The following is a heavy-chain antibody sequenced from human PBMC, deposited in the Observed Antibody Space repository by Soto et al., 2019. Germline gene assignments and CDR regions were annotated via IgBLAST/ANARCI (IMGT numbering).Heavy chain of an antibody. J-gene: IGHJ6*02. Sequence: QVQLQESGPRLVKPLQTLSLTCNVSGDSINSGDYYWSWIRQPPGRGLEWVGYSFYSGITDYNPSLKGGMTISMDTSKNQSSMRLNSVTDADTAVNFCARCSGVGVAGMDVWGQGTTVSVSS. V-gene: IGHV4-30-4*01. CDR1: GDSINSGDYY. CDR3: ARCSGVGVAGMDV. D-gene: IGHD3-10*01. CDR2: SFYSGIT.